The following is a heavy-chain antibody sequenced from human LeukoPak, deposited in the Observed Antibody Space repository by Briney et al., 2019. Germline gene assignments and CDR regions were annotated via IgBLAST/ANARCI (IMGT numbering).Heavy chain of an antibody. Sequence: GESLKISCKGSGYRFTSYWIGWVRQMPGKGLEWMGIIYPSDSDTRYSPSFQGQVSISADKSISAAYLQWSSLKASDTAMYYCARLRPQDAFDIWGQGTMVTVSS. CDR2: IYPSDSDT. J-gene: IGHJ3*02. CDR1: GYRFTSYW. CDR3: ARLRPQDAFDI. V-gene: IGHV5-51*01.